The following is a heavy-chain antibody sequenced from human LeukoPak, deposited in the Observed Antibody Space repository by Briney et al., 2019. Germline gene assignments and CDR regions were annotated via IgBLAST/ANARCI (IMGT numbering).Heavy chain of an antibody. Sequence: GASVKVSCKPSGYTFTVYYLHWVRQAPGQGLEWMGWIDPNSGATKYAQNFQGRVAMTGDTSISTVYMELSRLRSDDTAVYYCARDRGQLVFDYWGQGTLVTVSS. CDR1: GYTFTVYY. J-gene: IGHJ4*02. CDR2: IDPNSGAT. CDR3: ARDRGQLVFDY. V-gene: IGHV1-2*02. D-gene: IGHD4-23*01.